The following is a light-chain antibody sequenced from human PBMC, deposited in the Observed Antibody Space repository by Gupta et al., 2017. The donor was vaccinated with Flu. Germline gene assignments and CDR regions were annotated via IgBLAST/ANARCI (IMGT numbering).Light chain of an antibody. CDR1: QNINSW. CDR2: KAS. CDR3: QQYNMYPKT. J-gene: IGKJ1*01. Sequence: DIQMTQSPSTLAASVGDSVTLTCRATQNINSWLAWYQQRPGKAPTLLIYKASTLHTGVSSRFSGNGSGTEFTLTISSLQPDDLATYYCQQYNMYPKTFGQGTKVELK. V-gene: IGKV1-5*03.